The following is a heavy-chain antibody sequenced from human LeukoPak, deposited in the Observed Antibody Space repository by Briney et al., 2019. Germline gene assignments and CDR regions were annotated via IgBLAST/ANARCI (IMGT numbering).Heavy chain of an antibody. CDR1: GFTFSDYY. CDR2: ISGSGDNT. CDR3: AKMKGHPLPKYYMDV. D-gene: IGHD1-26*01. V-gene: IGHV3-23*01. J-gene: IGHJ6*01. Sequence: SGGSLRLSCAASGFTFSDYYMSWIRQAPGKGLEWVSGISGSGDNTLYADSVKGRFTISRDNSKNTLYLEMNSLRAEDTAIYYCAKMKGHPLPKYYMDVWGQGTTVTVSS.